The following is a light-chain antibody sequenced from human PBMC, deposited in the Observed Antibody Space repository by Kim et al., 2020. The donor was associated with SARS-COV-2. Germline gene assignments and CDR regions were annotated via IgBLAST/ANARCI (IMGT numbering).Light chain of an antibody. CDR3: QSYDTSLSGV. CDR1: RSNIGAGYD. Sequence: QSVLTQPPSVSGAPGQKVTISCTGSRSNIGAGYDVHWYQQVPGTAPKLLIHGNNNRPSGVPDRFSGSKSGTSASLAITGLQAEDEADYYCQSYDTSLSGVFGGGTQLTVL. J-gene: IGLJ3*02. V-gene: IGLV1-40*01. CDR2: GNN.